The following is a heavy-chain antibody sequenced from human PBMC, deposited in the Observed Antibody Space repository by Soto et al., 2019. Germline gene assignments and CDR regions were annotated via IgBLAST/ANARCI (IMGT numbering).Heavy chain of an antibody. D-gene: IGHD5-12*01. V-gene: IGHV3-74*01. Sequence: EEQLVESGGGVVQPGGSLRLSCAASGFAFSSYWIHWVRQDPGKGLVWVSRINNDGSDTIYADSLKGRFTISRDNADNTLDLQMSSLRAEDTAVYFCERGGFNHVFDLWGQGKMVTVSS. J-gene: IGHJ3*01. CDR3: ERGGFNHVFDL. CDR1: GFAFSSYW. CDR2: INNDGSDT.